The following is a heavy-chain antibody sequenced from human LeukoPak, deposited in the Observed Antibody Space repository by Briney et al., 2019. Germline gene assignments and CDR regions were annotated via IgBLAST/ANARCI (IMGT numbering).Heavy chain of an antibody. CDR2: IYTSGST. CDR1: GGSISSYY. J-gene: IGHJ6*02. D-gene: IGHD3-10*01. Sequence: SETLSLTCTVSGGSISSYYWSWIRQPAGKGLEWIGRIYTSGSTNYNPSLKSRVTMSVDTSKNQFSLKLNSVTAADTAVYYCARDFLWFGELHGMDVWGQGTTVTVSS. V-gene: IGHV4-4*07. CDR3: ARDFLWFGELHGMDV.